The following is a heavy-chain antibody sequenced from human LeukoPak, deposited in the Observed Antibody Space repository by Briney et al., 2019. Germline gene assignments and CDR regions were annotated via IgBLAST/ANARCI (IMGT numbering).Heavy chain of an antibody. Sequence: ASVKVSCKASGYTFTGYYMHWVRQAPGQGLEWMGWINPNSGGINYAQKFQGRVTMTRDTSISTAYMELSRLRSDDTAVYYCAREGSGYDRRDFDYWGQGTLVTVSS. V-gene: IGHV1-2*02. CDR1: GYTFTGYY. J-gene: IGHJ4*02. D-gene: IGHD5-12*01. CDR2: INPNSGGI. CDR3: AREGSGYDRRDFDY.